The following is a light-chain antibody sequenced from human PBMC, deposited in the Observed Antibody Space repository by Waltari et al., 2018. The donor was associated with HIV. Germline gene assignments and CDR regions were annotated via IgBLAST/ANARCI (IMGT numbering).Light chain of an antibody. V-gene: IGKV1-39*01. CDR1: QSIISY. J-gene: IGKJ1*01. CDR2: AAS. Sequence: DIQMTQSPSSLSASVGDRVTITCRASQSIISYLNWYQKKPGKAPKRLIYAASSLQSGVPSRFIGSGSGTDVTLTISSLQPEEFATYYCQQSYSTPPWTFGQGTNVEIK. CDR3: QQSYSTPPWT.